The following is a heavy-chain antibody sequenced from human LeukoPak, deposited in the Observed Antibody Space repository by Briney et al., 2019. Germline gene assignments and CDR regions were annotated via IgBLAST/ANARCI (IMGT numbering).Heavy chain of an antibody. CDR1: GGTFSSYA. D-gene: IGHD3-9*01. CDR2: IIPIFGTA. V-gene: IGHV1-69*15. J-gene: IGHJ4*02. CDR3: ASQYDILTGHLDY. Sequence: SVKVSCKASGGTFSSYAISWVRQAPGQGLEWMGRIIPIFGTANYAQKFQGRVTITADESTSTAYMELSSLRSEDTAVYYCASQYDILTGHLDYWGQGTLVTVSS.